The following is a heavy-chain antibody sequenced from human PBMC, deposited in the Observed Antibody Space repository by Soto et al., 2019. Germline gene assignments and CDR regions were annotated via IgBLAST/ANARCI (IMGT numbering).Heavy chain of an antibody. CDR3: AAGEASSRNLAPYYLDF. CDR1: GGSMRNYF. J-gene: IGHJ4*02. CDR2: IHYSGTT. D-gene: IGHD6-13*01. Sequence: SETLSLTCTVSGGSMRNYFWTWIRQPPGKGLEWIGYIHYSGTTSFFPSYNPSLRSRVTIPEDTSKNQFSLKLLSVTTADTAVYFCAAGEASSRNLAPYYLDFWGQGTLVTVSS. V-gene: IGHV4-59*01.